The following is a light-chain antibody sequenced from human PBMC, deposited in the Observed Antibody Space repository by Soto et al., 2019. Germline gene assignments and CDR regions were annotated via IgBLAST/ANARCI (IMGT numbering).Light chain of an antibody. J-gene: IGKJ1*01. V-gene: IGKV1-5*03. CDR2: KAS. CDR3: QQYNVYSRT. CDR1: QSISSW. Sequence: DIQMTQSPSTLSASVGDRVTITCRASQSISSWLAWYQQKSGKAPKLLIYKASSLQSGVPSRFSGSGSGTEFTLPISSLHPDDFATYYCQQYNVYSRTFGQGTKVEIK.